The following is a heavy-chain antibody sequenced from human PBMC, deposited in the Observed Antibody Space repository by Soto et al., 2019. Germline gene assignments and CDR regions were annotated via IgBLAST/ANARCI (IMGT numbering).Heavy chain of an antibody. CDR3: ARDLSD. V-gene: IGHV3-48*02. Sequence: GGSLRLSCAASGFTFSSYSMNWVRQAPGKGLEWVSYITSSSATIYYADSVRGRFTIPRDNAKNSLFLQMNSLRDEDTAVYYCARDLSDWGQGTLVTVSS. J-gene: IGHJ4*02. CDR2: ITSSSATI. CDR1: GFTFSSYS.